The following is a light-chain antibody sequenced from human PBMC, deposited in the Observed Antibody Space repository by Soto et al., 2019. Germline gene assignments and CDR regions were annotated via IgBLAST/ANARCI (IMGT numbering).Light chain of an antibody. Sequence: DIQMTQSPSTLSASVGDRVTITCRASQSISSWLAWYQQKPGKAPKLLIYDASGLESGVPSRFSGSGSGTEFTLTISILQPDDFATYYCQQYNSYSYTFGQGTKLEIK. CDR1: QSISSW. CDR3: QQYNSYSYT. V-gene: IGKV1-5*01. J-gene: IGKJ2*01. CDR2: DAS.